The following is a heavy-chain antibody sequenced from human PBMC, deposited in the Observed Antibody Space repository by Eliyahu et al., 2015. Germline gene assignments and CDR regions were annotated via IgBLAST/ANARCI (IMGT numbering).Heavy chain of an antibody. D-gene: IGHD6-13*01. CDR1: SSYG. CDR3: ARDGQTGAALLDY. Sequence: SSYGMHWVRQAPGKGLEWVAVIWYDGSNKYYADSVKGRFTISRDNSKNTLYLQMNSLRAEDTAVYYCARDGQTGAALLDYWGQGTLVTVSS. V-gene: IGHV3-33*01. J-gene: IGHJ4*02. CDR2: IWYDGSNK.